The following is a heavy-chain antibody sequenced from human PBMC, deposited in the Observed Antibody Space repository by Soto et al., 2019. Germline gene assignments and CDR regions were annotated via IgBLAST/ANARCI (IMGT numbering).Heavy chain of an antibody. CDR1: GYSFSSYG. J-gene: IGHJ3*02. CDR2: TGAYNGDT. D-gene: IGHD3-10*01. CDR3: ARDRGYRPDTFDI. V-gene: IGHV1-18*01. Sequence: QVQLVQSGAEVKNPGASVKVSCKASGYSFSSYGISWVRQAPGQGLEWVGWTGAYNGDTNYAQKLQGRVTLTTDTSTSTAYMELTSLRSDDTAMYYCARDRGYRPDTFDIWGQGTMVIVNS.